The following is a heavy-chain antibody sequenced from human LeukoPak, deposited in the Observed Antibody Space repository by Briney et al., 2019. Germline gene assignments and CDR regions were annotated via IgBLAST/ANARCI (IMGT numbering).Heavy chain of an antibody. CDR3: ARHPRAIGGRFDY. V-gene: IGHV4-34*01. Sequence: PSETLSLTCAVYGGSFSGYYWSWIRQPPGKGLEWIGEINHGGSTNYNPSIKSRVTISVDTSKNQFSLKLSSVTAADTAVYYCARHPRAIGGRFDYWGQGTLVTVSS. J-gene: IGHJ4*02. D-gene: IGHD2-21*01. CDR1: GGSFSGYY. CDR2: INHGGST.